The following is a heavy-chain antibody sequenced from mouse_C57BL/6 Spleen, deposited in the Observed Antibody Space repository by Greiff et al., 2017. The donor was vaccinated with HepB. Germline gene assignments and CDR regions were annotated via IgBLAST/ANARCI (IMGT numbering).Heavy chain of an antibody. CDR1: GYAFSSYW. J-gene: IGHJ2*01. CDR2: IYPGDGDT. CDR3: ARQTTVVAYYFDY. Sequence: QVQLKQSGAELVQPGASVKISCKASGYAFSSYWMNWVKQRPGKGLEWIGQIYPGDGDTNYNGKFKGKATLTADKSSSTAYMQLSSLTSEDSAVYFCARQTTVVAYYFDYWGQGTTLTVSS. D-gene: IGHD1-1*01. V-gene: IGHV1-82*01.